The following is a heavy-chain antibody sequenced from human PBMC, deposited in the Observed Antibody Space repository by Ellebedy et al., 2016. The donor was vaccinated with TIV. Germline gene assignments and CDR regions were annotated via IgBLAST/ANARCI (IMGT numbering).Heavy chain of an antibody. V-gene: IGHV3-30*18. J-gene: IGHJ4*02. CDR1: GFTFSSYG. D-gene: IGHD6-19*01. CDR2: ISYDGSNK. Sequence: GESLKISXAASGFTFSSYGMHWVRQAPGKGLEWVAVISYDGSNKYYADSVKGRFTISRDNSKNTLYLQMNSLRAEDTAVYYCAKGFSSSGWYFDYWGQGTLVTVSS. CDR3: AKGFSSSGWYFDY.